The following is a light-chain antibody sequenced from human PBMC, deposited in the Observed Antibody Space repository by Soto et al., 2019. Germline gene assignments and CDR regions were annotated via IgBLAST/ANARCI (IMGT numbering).Light chain of an antibody. CDR1: SSDVGSYNL. Sequence: QSALTQPASVSGSPGQWITISCTGTSSDVGSYNLVSWYQQHPGKAPKLMIYEGGKRPSGVSNRFSGSKSGNTASLTISGLQAEDEADYYCCSYAGSSTSYVFGTGTKSPS. V-gene: IGLV2-23*01. J-gene: IGLJ1*01. CDR2: EGG. CDR3: CSYAGSSTSYV.